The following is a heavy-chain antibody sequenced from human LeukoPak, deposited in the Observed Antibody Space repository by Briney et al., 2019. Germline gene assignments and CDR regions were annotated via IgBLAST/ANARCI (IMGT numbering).Heavy chain of an antibody. V-gene: IGHV5-51*01. CDR1: GYSFSSYW. CDR2: IYPGDSDT. CDR3: ARRGGTGHFDY. Sequence: GESLKISCKRSGYSFSSYWIGWVRQMPGKGLEWMGIIYPGDSDTRYSPSFQGQVSISADESLSTAYLQWSSLKDSNTAIYYCARRGGTGHFDYWGQGILVTVSA. J-gene: IGHJ4*02. D-gene: IGHD2-15*01.